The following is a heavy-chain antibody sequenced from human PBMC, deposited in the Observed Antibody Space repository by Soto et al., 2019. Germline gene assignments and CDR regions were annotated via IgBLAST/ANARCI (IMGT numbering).Heavy chain of an antibody. CDR1: GGALSSSSYY. Sequence: QLHLQESGPGLVKPSETLSLTCIVSGGALSSSSYYWAWIRKPPGTGLEWIGAIYYNGNTYYNPSLKSRVTIALDTSKNEFSLKLSSVTATDTAVYYCGRQDWTYYLLAINYWGQGTLATVSS. J-gene: IGHJ4*02. V-gene: IGHV4-39*01. CDR2: IYYNGNT. D-gene: IGHD3-16*01. CDR3: GRQDWTYYLLAINY.